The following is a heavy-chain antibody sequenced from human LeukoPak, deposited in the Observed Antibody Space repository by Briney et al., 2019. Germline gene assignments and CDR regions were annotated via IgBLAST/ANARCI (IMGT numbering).Heavy chain of an antibody. CDR1: GYTFTGYY. J-gene: IGHJ4*02. CDR2: INPNSGGT. CDR3: ARGGLGSGGAATDY. D-gene: IGHD2-15*01. Sequence: ASVTVSCKASGYTFTGYYMHWVRQAPGQGLEWMGWINPNSGGTNYAQKFQGRVTMTRDTSISTAYMELSRLRSADTAVYYCARGGLGSGGAATDYWGQGTLVTVSS. V-gene: IGHV1-2*02.